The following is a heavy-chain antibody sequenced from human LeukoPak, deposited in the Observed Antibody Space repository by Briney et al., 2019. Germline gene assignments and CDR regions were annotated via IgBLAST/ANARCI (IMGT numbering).Heavy chain of an antibody. Sequence: PGGSLRLSCAASGFTFSSYSMNWARQAPGKGLEWVSSISSSSSYIYYADSVKGRFTISRDNAKNSLYLQMNSLRAEDTAVYYCARALGGYDILTGQNYWGQGTLVTVSS. V-gene: IGHV3-21*01. CDR3: ARALGGYDILTGQNY. J-gene: IGHJ4*02. CDR2: ISSSSSYI. D-gene: IGHD3-9*01. CDR1: GFTFSSYS.